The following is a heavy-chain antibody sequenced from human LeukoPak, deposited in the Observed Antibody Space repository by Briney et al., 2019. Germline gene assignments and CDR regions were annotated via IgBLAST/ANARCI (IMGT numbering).Heavy chain of an antibody. CDR2: ISSSGSTI. D-gene: IGHD4-23*01. CDR3: ARASPTVGNWFDP. CDR1: GSTFSDYY. J-gene: IGHJ5*02. Sequence: GGSLRLSCAASGSTFSDYYMSWIRQAPGKGLEWVSYISSSGSTIYYADSVKGRFTISRDNAKNSLYLQMNSLRAEDTAVYYCARASPTVGNWFDPWGQGTLVTVSS. V-gene: IGHV3-11*01.